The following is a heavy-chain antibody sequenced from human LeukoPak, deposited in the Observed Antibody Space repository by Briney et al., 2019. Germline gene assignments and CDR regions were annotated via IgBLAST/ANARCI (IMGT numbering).Heavy chain of an antibody. J-gene: IGHJ4*02. CDR1: GFTFSNYW. CDR3: ARDKKSGESSEIDY. D-gene: IGHD3-10*01. CDR2: INRDGSTT. Sequence: PGGSLRLSCAASGFTFSNYWVHWVRHAPGKELVWVSRINRDGSTTNYADSVKGRFTVSRDNAKNTLNLQMNSLRAEDTAVYYCARDKKSGESSEIDYWGQGTLVTVSS. V-gene: IGHV3-74*01.